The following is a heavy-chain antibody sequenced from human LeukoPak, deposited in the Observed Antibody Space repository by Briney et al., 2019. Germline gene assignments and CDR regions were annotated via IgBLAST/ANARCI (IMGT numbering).Heavy chain of an antibody. V-gene: IGHV6-1*01. J-gene: IGHJ5*02. D-gene: IGHD3-3*01. CDR3: ARVQGHYDFWSGYYTKYNWFDP. CDR2: TYYRSKWYN. CDR1: GDSVSSNSAA. Sequence: SQTLSLTYAISGDSVSSNSAAWNWIRQSPSRGLEWLGRTYYRSKWYNDYAVSVKSRITINPDTSKNQFSLQLNSVTPEDTAVYYCARVQGHYDFWSGYYTKYNWFDPWGQGTLVTVSS.